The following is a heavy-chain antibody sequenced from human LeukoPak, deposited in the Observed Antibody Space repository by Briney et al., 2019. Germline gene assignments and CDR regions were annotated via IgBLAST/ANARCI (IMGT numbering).Heavy chain of an antibody. J-gene: IGHJ6*02. V-gene: IGHV4-34*01. CDR3: ARTYYYDSSGYNYYYYYGMDV. Sequence: PSETLSLTCAVYGGSFSGYYWSWIRQPPGKGLEWMGEINHSGSTNYNPSLKSRVTISVDTSKNQFSLKLSSVTAADTAVYYCARTYYYDSSGYNYYYYYGMDVWGQGTTVTVSS. CDR2: INHSGST. D-gene: IGHD3-22*01. CDR1: GGSFSGYY.